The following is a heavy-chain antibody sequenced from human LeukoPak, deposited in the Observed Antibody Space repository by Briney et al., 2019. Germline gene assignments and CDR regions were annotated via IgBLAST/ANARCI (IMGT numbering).Heavy chain of an antibody. CDR3: ASTSYIRRISDEGYCYYMDV. CDR1: GYTFTGYY. J-gene: IGHJ6*03. Sequence: ASVKVSCKASGYTFTGYYMHWVRQAPGQGLEWMGWINPKSGGTNYAQKFQGRVTMTRDTSTSTVYMELSSLRSEDTAVYYCASTSYIRRISDEGYCYYMDVWGKGTTVTVSS. D-gene: IGHD3-10*02. V-gene: IGHV1-2*02. CDR2: INPKSGGT.